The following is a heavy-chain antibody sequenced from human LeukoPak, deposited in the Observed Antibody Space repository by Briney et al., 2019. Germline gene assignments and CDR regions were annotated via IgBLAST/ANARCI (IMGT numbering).Heavy chain of an antibody. Sequence: GASVKVSCKVSGYIFTELSMHLVRQAPGKGLEWMGGFNPEDGESFYAQKFQGRVTLTEDTSADTAYMELSSLTFEDTAVYYCATDGSGDYLNHWGQGTLVTVSS. J-gene: IGHJ4*02. CDR3: ATDGSGDYLNH. CDR2: FNPEDGES. CDR1: GYIFTELS. V-gene: IGHV1-24*01. D-gene: IGHD4-17*01.